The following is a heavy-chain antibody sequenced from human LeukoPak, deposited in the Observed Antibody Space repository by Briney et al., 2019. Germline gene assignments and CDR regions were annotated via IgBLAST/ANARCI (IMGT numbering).Heavy chain of an antibody. CDR2: INRGVGST. CDR1: GFTFTSYD. D-gene: IGHD3-10*01. J-gene: IGHJ4*02. Sequence: PGGSLRLSCAASGFTFTSYDMSWVRQAPGKGLECVSAINRGVGSTYYADSVKGRFTISRDNSKNTLYLQMSSLRAGDTAVYYCAKAGHYGSGSYYSDYWGRGTLVTVSP. CDR3: AKAGHYGSGSYYSDY. V-gene: IGHV3-23*01.